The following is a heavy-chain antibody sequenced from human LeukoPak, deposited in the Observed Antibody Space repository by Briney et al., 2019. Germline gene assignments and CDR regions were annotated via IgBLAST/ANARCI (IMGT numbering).Heavy chain of an antibody. J-gene: IGHJ4*02. CDR1: WFSLRTSGMC. CDR3: ARTHSYGYYFDY. D-gene: IGHD5-18*01. V-gene: IGHV2-70*11. Sequence: SGPTLLHPTQPLTLTYTFSWFSLRTSGMCVSWIRQPPEKAPEWLARIDWDDDKYYSTSLKTRLTISKDTSKNQVVLTMTSMDPVDTATYYCARTHSYGYYFDYWGQGTLVTVSS. CDR2: IDWDDDK.